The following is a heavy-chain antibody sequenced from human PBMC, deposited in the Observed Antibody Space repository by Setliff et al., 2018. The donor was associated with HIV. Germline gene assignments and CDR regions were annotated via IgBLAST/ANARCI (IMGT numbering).Heavy chain of an antibody. CDR3: ARGDGYNYFFFDY. CDR2: INPNSGGT. Sequence: ASVKVSCKASGYTFTGYYMHWVRQAPGQGLEWMGRINPNSGGTNYAQKFQGRVAMTRDTSISTAYMELSRLRSDDTAVCYCARGDGYNYFFFDYWGQGTLVTVSS. D-gene: IGHD5-12*01. V-gene: IGHV1-2*06. J-gene: IGHJ4*02. CDR1: GYTFTGYY.